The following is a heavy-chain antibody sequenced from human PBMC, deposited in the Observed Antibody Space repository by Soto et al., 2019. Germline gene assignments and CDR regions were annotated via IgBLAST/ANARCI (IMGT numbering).Heavy chain of an antibody. D-gene: IGHD7-27*01. CDR3: ARDANRSYLDY. Sequence: QVQLQQWGAGLLKPSETLSLTCAVYGGSFSGYYWSWIRQPPGKGLEWIGEINHSGSTNYNPSLKSRVTISVDTSKNQFYLKLSSVTAPDTAVYYCARDANRSYLDYWSRRTLVTVSS. CDR2: INHSGST. J-gene: IGHJ4*02. V-gene: IGHV4-34*01. CDR1: GGSFSGYY.